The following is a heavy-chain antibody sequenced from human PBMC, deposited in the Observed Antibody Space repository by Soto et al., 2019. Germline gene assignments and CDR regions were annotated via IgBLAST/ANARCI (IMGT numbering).Heavy chain of an antibody. CDR1: GGSISSYY. D-gene: IGHD1-26*01. J-gene: IGHJ4*02. Sequence: SETLSLTCTVSGGSISSYYWTWIRQPPGKGLEWIGFMYNSGSTHYNPSLKSRVTISLDTSKNQFSLKLSSVTAADTAVYYCARRWGFTFDYWGQGTLVTVSS. V-gene: IGHV4-59*08. CDR2: MYNSGST. CDR3: ARRWGFTFDY.